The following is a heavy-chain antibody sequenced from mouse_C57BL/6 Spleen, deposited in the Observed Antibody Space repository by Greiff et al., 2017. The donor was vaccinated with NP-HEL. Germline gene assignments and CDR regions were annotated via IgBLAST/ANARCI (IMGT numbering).Heavy chain of an antibody. CDR1: GYTFTSYW. V-gene: IGHV1-69*01. CDR3: AREDYYGSRGGFAY. CDR2: IDPSDSYT. J-gene: IGHJ3*01. D-gene: IGHD1-1*01. Sequence: QVQLQQPGAELVMPGASVKLSCKASGYTFTSYWMHWVKQRPGQGLEWIGEIDPSDSYTNYNQKFKGKSTLTVDKSSSTAYMQLSSLTSEDSAVYYCAREDYYGSRGGFAYWGQGTLVTVSA.